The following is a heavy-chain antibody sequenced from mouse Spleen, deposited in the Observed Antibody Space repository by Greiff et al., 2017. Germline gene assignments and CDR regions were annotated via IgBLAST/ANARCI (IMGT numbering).Heavy chain of an antibody. V-gene: IGHV1-4*01. D-gene: IGHD1-2*01. Sequence: VQLVESGAELARPGASVKMSCKASGYTFTSYTMHWVKQRPGQGLEWIGYINPSSGYTKYNQKFKDKATLTADKSSSTAYMQLSSLTSEDSAVYYCARESSLYFDVWGTGTTVTVSS. CDR2: INPSSGYT. CDR1: GYTFTSYT. CDR3: ARESSLYFDV. J-gene: IGHJ1*03.